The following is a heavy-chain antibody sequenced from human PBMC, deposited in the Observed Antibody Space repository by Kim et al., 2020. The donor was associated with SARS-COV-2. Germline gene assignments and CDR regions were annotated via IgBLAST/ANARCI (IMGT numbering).Heavy chain of an antibody. CDR3: TIRQYTYSWTYYFEF. CDR2: FDPETGET. V-gene: IGHV1-24*01. D-gene: IGHD1-26*01. Sequence: ASVKVSCKISGDSLTETSIHWVRQRPRGGLEWMGGFDPETGETVYTQRFQGRASMTEDTSKDTAFLELSSLRSDDTATYFCTIRQYTYSWTYYFEFWGQGTPVTVSS. CDR1: GDSLTETS. J-gene: IGHJ4*02.